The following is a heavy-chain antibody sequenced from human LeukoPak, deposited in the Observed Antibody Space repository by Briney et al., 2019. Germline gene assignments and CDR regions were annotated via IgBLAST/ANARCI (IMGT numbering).Heavy chain of an antibody. CDR1: GGTFSSYA. CDR2: ISAYNGNT. J-gene: IGHJ6*03. Sequence: ASVKVSCKASGGTFSSYAISWVRQAPGQGLEWMGWISAYNGNTNYAQKLQGRVTMTTDASTSTAYMELRSLRSDDTAVYYCARGPTPYYMDVWGKGTTVTVSS. CDR3: ARGPTPYYMDV. V-gene: IGHV1-18*01. D-gene: IGHD4-11*01.